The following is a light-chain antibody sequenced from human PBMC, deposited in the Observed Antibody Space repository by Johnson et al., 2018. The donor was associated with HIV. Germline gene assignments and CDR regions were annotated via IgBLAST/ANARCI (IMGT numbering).Light chain of an antibody. CDR2: DNN. J-gene: IGLJ1*01. Sequence: QSVLTQPPSVSAAPGQKVTISCSGSSSNIGNNYVSWYQQFPGTAPKLLIYDNNKRPSGIPDRFSGSKSGTSATLGITGIQTGDEADYYCGTWDTSLSAGGVFGTWTKVTVL. CDR3: GTWDTSLSAGGV. CDR1: SSNIGNNY. V-gene: IGLV1-51*01.